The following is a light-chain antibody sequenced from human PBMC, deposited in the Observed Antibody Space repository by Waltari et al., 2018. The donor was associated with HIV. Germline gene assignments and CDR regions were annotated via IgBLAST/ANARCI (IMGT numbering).Light chain of an antibody. J-gene: IGLJ3*02. V-gene: IGLV2-11*01. CDR3: CSYGGGYTWL. CDR1: NRHIGGYNH. Sequence: HSALTQPRSVSGSPGQAVTISCNGTNRHIGGYNHVSWYQVQSDKVPQVIIYDVTKPPSGVPARISGSKSGNTASLTIAGLQAEDEADYYCCSYGGGYTWLFGGGT. CDR2: DVT.